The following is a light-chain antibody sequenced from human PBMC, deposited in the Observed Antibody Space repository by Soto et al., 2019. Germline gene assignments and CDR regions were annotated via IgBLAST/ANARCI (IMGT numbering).Light chain of an antibody. J-gene: IGKJ1*01. Sequence: EIVLTQSPGTPSLSPGERASLSCRASQSISRNLAWYQHNPGQAPRLLIYAASTRAPGIPARFSGSGSGTEFTLTISSLQSEDFAVYYCQQYNTWPPITFGQGTKVDIK. CDR3: QQYNTWPPIT. CDR2: AAS. V-gene: IGKV3-15*01. CDR1: QSISRN.